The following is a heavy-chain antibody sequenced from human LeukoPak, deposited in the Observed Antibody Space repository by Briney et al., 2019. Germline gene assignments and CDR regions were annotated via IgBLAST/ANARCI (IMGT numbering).Heavy chain of an antibody. CDR3: AGLQGHSYYYMDV. J-gene: IGHJ6*03. CDR1: GGSFSSYY. CDR2: IDHGGIT. V-gene: IGHV4-34*01. Sequence: SATLSLTCAVYGGSFSSYYWSWIRQPPGRGLEWIGDIDHGGITNCNPSLKSRVTISVDTSKNQFSLTLRSVTAADTAVYYCAGLQGHSYYYMDVWGRGTTVTVSS.